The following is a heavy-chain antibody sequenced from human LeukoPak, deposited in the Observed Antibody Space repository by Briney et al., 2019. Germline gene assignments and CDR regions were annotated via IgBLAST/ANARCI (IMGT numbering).Heavy chain of an antibody. J-gene: IGHJ1*01. V-gene: IGHV4-38-2*01. CDR2: IYHTKTT. CDR3: ARVSGDDSGHFHL. CDR1: GYSIGSGYY. D-gene: IGHD2-21*02. Sequence: SETLSLTCAVSGYSIGSGYYWGWIRQPPGKGLEGIGSIYHTKTTSYNPSLTSRVTISVDTSKNQFSLRLSSVTAADTAVYYCARVSGDDSGHFHLWGQGTLVTVSS.